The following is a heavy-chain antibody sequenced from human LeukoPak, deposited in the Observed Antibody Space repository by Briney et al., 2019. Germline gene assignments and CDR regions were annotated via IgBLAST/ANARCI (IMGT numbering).Heavy chain of an antibody. J-gene: IGHJ4*02. CDR3: AKTTAGYSSGRSPGWPIDY. CDR2: ISGSGGDT. D-gene: IGHD6-19*01. CDR1: GFTFRSYA. V-gene: IGHV3-23*01. Sequence: PGGSLRLSCAASGFTFRSYAIYWVRQAPGKGLEWVSGISGSGGDTYFAGSVKGRFTTSRDNSKNTVFLQMDSLRAEDTAVYYCAKTTAGYSSGRSPGWPIDYWGQGTLVTVSS.